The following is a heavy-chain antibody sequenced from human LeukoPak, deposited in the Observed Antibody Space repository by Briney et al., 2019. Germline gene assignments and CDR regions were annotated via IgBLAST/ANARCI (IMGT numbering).Heavy chain of an antibody. CDR3: AKDPQWIATSWFDP. Sequence: GGSLRLSCSASGFTFSNYNMNWARQATGKGLKWVSSITTSSTYIFYADSVKGRFTISRDNSKNTLYLQMNSLRAEDTAVYYCAKDPQWIATSWFDPWGQGTLVTVSS. CDR2: ITTSSTYI. J-gene: IGHJ5*02. D-gene: IGHD5-12*01. CDR1: GFTFSNYN. V-gene: IGHV3-21*04.